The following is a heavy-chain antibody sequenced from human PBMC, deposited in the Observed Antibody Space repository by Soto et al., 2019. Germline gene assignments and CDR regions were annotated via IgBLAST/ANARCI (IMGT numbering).Heavy chain of an antibody. CDR2: ITWNGGSM. J-gene: IGHJ6*03. V-gene: IGHV3-9*01. Sequence: EVQLVESGGGLVQPGRSLRLSCAASGFTFHDYAIHWVRQAPGKGLEWVSGITWNGGSMGYADSVQGRFSISRDNTRNSLYLQMNSLRAEDTALYYCAKSPRIAAAGVNYHYYYMDVWGNGTAVTVS. CDR3: AKSPRIAAAGVNYHYYYMDV. CDR1: GFTFHDYA. D-gene: IGHD6-13*01.